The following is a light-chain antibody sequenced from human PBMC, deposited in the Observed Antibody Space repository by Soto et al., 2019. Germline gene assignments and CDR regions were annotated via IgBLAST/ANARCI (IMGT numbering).Light chain of an antibody. V-gene: IGKV3-11*01. J-gene: IGKJ5*01. CDR3: QQRSNWPT. Sequence: EIVLTQSPATLSLSPGERATLSCRASQSVSSYLAWYQQQTGQAPRLLIYDASNSATAIPARCSGSGSGTDFTITISSLEPEDVAVYYCQQRSNWPTFGQGTRLEIK. CDR2: DAS. CDR1: QSVSSY.